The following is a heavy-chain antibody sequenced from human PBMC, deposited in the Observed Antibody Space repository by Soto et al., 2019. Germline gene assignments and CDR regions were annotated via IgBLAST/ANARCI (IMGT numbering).Heavy chain of an antibody. CDR3: ARDYGGSGRFDY. J-gene: IGHJ4*02. CDR2: IYTGGST. D-gene: IGHD4-17*01. Sequence: EVQLVESGGGWVQPGGSLRLSCAASGFTVSSNYMSWVRQAPGKGLEWVSVIYTGGSTYYADSVKGRFTISRDNSKNTLYLQMNSLRAEDTAVYYCARDYGGSGRFDYWGQGTLVTVSS. V-gene: IGHV3-66*01. CDR1: GFTVSSNY.